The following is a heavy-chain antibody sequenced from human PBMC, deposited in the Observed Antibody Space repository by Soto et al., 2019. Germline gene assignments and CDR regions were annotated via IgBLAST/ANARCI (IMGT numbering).Heavy chain of an antibody. CDR1: GFTYSSYT. V-gene: IGHV3-23*01. CDR3: ATDKGRGCICYGFSCEYYYYGMDV. CDR2: ISGSGGSR. J-gene: IGHJ6*02. D-gene: IGHD2-15*01. Sequence: GAPLTLSCAASGFTYSSYTMSWVRQAPGRGLEWVSAISGSGGSRNYADSVNGRFTISIDNSKNTLYLQMNSLRAEDTAVYYWATDKGRGCICYGFSCEYYYYGMDVWGQGTSVTVSS.